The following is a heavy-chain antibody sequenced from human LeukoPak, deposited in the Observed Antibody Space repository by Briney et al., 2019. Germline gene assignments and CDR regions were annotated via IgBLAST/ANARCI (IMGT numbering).Heavy chain of an antibody. CDR3: VRDYDFWHPDAFDI. D-gene: IGHD3-3*01. CDR2: IYTSGST. V-gene: IGHV4-61*02. CDR1: GGSISSGSYY. Sequence: PSQTLSLTCTVSGGSISSGSYYWSWIRQPAGKGLEWIGRIYTSGSTNYNPSLKSRVTISVDTSKNQFSLKLNSVTAADTAVYYCVRDYDFWHPDAFDIWGQGTVVTVSS. J-gene: IGHJ3*02.